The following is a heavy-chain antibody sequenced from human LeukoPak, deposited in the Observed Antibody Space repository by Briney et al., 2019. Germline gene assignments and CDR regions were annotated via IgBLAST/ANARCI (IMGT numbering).Heavy chain of an antibody. CDR2: VDVHGQGT. V-gene: IGHV3-74*01. CDR1: GVTFSRYL. CDR3: ARSNYDSTTFYYHLDL. J-gene: IGHJ5*02. Sequence: GGSPRLSFAGSGVTFSRYLLEWVRQAPGKGAGGVSRVDVHGQGTAYADSVKGRFTISRDNAKNTLSLQMNSLSAGDTAVYYCARSNYDSTTFYYHLDLWGQGTLVTVSS. D-gene: IGHD2/OR15-2a*01.